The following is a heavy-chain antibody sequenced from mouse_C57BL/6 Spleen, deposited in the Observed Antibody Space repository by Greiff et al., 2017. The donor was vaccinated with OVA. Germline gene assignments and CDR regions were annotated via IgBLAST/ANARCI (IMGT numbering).Heavy chain of an antibody. CDR3: AREEIYYGNYAWFAY. J-gene: IGHJ3*01. D-gene: IGHD2-1*01. CDR1: GFTFSSYT. V-gene: IGHV5-9*01. Sequence: EVHLVESGGGLVKPGGSLKLSCAASGFTFSSYTMSWVRQSPEKRLEWVATISGGGGNTYYPDSVKGRFTISRDNAKNTLYLQMSSLRSEDTALYYCAREEIYYGNYAWFAYWGQGTLVTVSA. CDR2: ISGGGGNT.